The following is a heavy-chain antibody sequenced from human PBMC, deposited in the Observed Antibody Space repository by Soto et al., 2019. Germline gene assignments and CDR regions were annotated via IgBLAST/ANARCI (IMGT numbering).Heavy chain of an antibody. J-gene: IGHJ4*02. CDR1: GFTFSSYA. D-gene: IGHD6-6*01. V-gene: IGHV3-23*01. CDR2: ISGSGGST. Sequence: EVQLLESGGGLVQPGGSLRLSCAASGFTFSSYAMSWVRQAPGKGLEWVSAISGSGGSTYYADSVKGRFTISRDNSKNTLYLQMNSLRAQDTAVYYCAKDQRAYGYVSRTQQLAFDYWGQGTLVTVSS. CDR3: AKDQRAYGYVSRTQQLAFDY.